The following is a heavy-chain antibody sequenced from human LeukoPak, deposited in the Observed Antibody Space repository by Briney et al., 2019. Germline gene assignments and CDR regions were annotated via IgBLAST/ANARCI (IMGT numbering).Heavy chain of an antibody. D-gene: IGHD3-9*01. CDR3: AKDLRDILTGPSDY. CDR2: MNPNSGNT. J-gene: IGHJ4*02. Sequence: ASVKVSCKASGYTFTSFDINWVRQATGQGLEWMGWMNPNSGNTGYAQKFQGRVSITRNTSISTAYMELSSLRSEDTALYYCAKDLRDILTGPSDYWGQGTLVTVSS. V-gene: IGHV1-8*03. CDR1: GYTFTSFD.